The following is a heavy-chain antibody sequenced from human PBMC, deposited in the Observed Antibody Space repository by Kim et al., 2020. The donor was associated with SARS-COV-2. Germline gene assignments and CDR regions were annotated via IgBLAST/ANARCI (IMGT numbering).Heavy chain of an antibody. CDR2: ISRGGDDT. J-gene: IGHJ4*02. CDR1: GFTFSTCA. Sequence: GGSLRLSCRGTGFTFSTCAMSWVRQAPGKGLEWVSAISRGGDDTYYTDSVKGRFTISRDNSKNTLFLKMNSLSAEDTALYYCVTHFDSGYYYFDYWGQGTLVTLSS. CDR3: VTHFDSGYYYFDY. D-gene: IGHD3-22*01. V-gene: IGHV3-23*01.